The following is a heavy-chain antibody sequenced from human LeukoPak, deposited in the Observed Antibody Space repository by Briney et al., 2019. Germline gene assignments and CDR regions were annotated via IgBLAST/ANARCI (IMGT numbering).Heavy chain of an antibody. CDR2: INPNSGGT. D-gene: IGHD3-22*01. CDR3: ARDPSDTHYYDSSGYYLDY. CDR1: GYTFTGYY. J-gene: IGHJ4*02. Sequence: ASVKVSCKASGYTFTGYYMHWVRQAPGQGLEWMGWINPNSGGTNYAQKFQGRVTMTRDTSISTAYMELSRLRSDDTAVYYCARDPSDTHYYDSSGYYLDYWGQGTLVTVSS. V-gene: IGHV1-2*02.